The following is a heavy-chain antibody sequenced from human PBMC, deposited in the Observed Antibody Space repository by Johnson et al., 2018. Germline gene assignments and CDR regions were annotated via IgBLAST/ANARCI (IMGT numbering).Heavy chain of an antibody. V-gene: IGHV3-48*01. CDR2: MSGSGSSI. Sequence: VQLQESGGGVVQPGRSLRLSCAASGFTFSSYSMNWVRQAPGKGLEWLSYMSGSGSSINYADSVKGRFTMSRDNSKNTLYLQMNSLRPEDTAVNNCAREGANSGWNRAFDIGGQGTMVTVSS. J-gene: IGHJ3*02. D-gene: IGHD6-19*01. CDR3: AREGANSGWNRAFDI. CDR1: GFTFSSYS.